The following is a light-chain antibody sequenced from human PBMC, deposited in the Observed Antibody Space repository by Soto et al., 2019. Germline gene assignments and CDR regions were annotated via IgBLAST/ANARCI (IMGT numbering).Light chain of an antibody. Sequence: IVLTQSPATLSLSPGERATLSCRASQSISNYVAWYQQKPGQAPRLLIYDASDRATGIPGRFSGSGSGADFTLTISSLEPEDFAVYYCQQYGSSPLTFGGGTKVDIK. CDR2: DAS. V-gene: IGKV3-11*01. J-gene: IGKJ4*01. CDR1: QSISNY. CDR3: QQYGSSPLT.